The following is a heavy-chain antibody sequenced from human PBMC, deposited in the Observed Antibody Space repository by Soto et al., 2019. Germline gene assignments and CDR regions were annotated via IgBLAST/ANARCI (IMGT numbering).Heavy chain of an antibody. Sequence: EVQLVETGGDLIQSGGSLRLSCAASGFALSSCYMMWVRQAPGKGLECVSITYTGGSTHYADSVKGRFTVSRDDSTNTLYLQMNNPRAEDTTVYYCARDPPITSDYAMDVWGQGTTVIVSS. CDR3: ARDPPITSDYAMDV. CDR1: GFALSSCY. V-gene: IGHV3-53*02. D-gene: IGHD1-20*01. J-gene: IGHJ6*02. CDR2: TYTGGST.